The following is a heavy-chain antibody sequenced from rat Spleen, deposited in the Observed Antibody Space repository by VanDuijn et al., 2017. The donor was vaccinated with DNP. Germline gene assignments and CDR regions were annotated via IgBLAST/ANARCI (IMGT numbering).Heavy chain of an antibody. CDR2: ISYDGSST. Sequence: EVQLVESGGGLVQPGRSMKLSCAASGFTFSNYGMAWVRQAPKKGLEWVATISYDGSSTYYRDSVKGRFTISRDNAKSTLYLQMDSLRSEDTASYYCTTDFERGYWGQGVMVTVSS. J-gene: IGHJ2*01. V-gene: IGHV5-29*01. CDR3: TTDFERGY. CDR1: GFTFSNYG. D-gene: IGHD1-11*01.